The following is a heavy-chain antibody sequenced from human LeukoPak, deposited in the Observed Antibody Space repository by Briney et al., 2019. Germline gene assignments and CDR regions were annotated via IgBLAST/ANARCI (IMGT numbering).Heavy chain of an antibody. J-gene: IGHJ6*02. CDR1: GGSISSSNW. D-gene: IGHD3-22*01. CDR3: ARFTAADSSGFYYYYYGMDV. V-gene: IGHV4-4*02. Sequence: PSGTLSLTCAVSGGSISSSNWWSWVRQPPGKGLEWIGEIYHSGSTNYNPSLKSRVTISVDKSKNQFSLKLGSVTAADTAVYYCARFTAADSSGFYYYYYGMDVWGQGTTVTVSS. CDR2: IYHSGST.